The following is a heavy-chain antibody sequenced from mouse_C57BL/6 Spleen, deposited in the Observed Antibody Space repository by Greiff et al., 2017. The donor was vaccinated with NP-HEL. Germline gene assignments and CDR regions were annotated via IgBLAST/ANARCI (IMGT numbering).Heavy chain of an antibody. Sequence: VQLQQSGAELVRPGASVKLSCTASGFNIKDDYMHWVKQRPEQGLEWIGWIDPENGDTEYASKFQGKATITADTSSNTAYLQLSSLTSEDTAVYYCTTRYGNYVFAYWGQGTLVTVSA. J-gene: IGHJ3*01. CDR1: GFNIKDDY. CDR2: IDPENGDT. D-gene: IGHD2-1*01. V-gene: IGHV14-4*01. CDR3: TTRYGNYVFAY.